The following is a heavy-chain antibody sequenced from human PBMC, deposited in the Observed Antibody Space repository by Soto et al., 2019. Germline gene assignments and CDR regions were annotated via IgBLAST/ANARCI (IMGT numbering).Heavy chain of an antibody. Sequence: QVQLVQSGAEVKKPGSSVKVSCKASGGTFSSYAISWVRQAPGQGLEWMGGIIPIFGTANYAQKFQGRVTITAEESTSTAYMELSSLRSEDTAVYYCAREFDDYGAKRANYYYCGMDVWGQGTTVTVSS. J-gene: IGHJ6*02. CDR3: AREFDDYGAKRANYYYCGMDV. V-gene: IGHV1-69*12. D-gene: IGHD4-17*01. CDR2: IIPIFGTA. CDR1: GGTFSSYA.